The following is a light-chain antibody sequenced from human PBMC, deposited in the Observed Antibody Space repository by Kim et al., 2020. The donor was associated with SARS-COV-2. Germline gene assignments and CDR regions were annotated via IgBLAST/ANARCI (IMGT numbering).Light chain of an antibody. CDR2: DAS. Sequence: LSPGKRATLSCRASQSVSSHFAWYQQKPGQAPRLLIYDASNRATGIPARFSGSGSGIDFTLTISSLEPEDFAVYYCQQRSNWPITFGQGTRLEIK. J-gene: IGKJ5*01. CDR3: QQRSNWPIT. CDR1: QSVSSH. V-gene: IGKV3-11*01.